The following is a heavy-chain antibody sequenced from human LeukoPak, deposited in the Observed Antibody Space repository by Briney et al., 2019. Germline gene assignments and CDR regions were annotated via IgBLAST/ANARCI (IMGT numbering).Heavy chain of an antibody. CDR2: ISSSSIDI. J-gene: IGHJ6*02. CDR3: ARDRYSFGMYNYYYAVDV. CDR1: GFTLSDYS. Sequence: GGSLRLSCAASGFTLSDYSMSWVRQAPGKGLEWVSSISSSSIDIYYADSVKGRFTIARDNAKNSLSLHMNSLRAEDAAVYYCARDRYSFGMYNYYYAVDVWGQGTTVTVSS. V-gene: IGHV3-21*01. D-gene: IGHD5-18*01.